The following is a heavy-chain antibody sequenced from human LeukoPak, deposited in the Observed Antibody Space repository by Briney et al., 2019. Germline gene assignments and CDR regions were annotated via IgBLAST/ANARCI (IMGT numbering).Heavy chain of an antibody. J-gene: IGHJ4*02. Sequence: ASVKVSCKASGYTFTSYGISWVRQAPGQGLEWMGWISAYNGNTNYAQKLQGRVTMTTDTSTSTAYMELRSLRSDDTAVYYCARWGDYYGSGSYPDYYFDYWGQGTLVTVSS. D-gene: IGHD3-10*01. CDR2: ISAYNGNT. CDR1: GYTFTSYG. V-gene: IGHV1-18*01. CDR3: ARWGDYYGSGSYPDYYFDY.